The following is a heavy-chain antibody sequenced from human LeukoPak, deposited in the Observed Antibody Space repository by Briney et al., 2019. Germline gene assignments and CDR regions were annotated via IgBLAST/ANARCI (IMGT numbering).Heavy chain of an antibody. J-gene: IGHJ4*02. CDR3: ARVPDYYRRGGYFDY. CDR1: GFTFSSYA. Sequence: GGSLRLSCAASGFTFSSYAMHWVRQAPGKGLEWVAVISYDGSNKYYADSVKGRFTISRDNSKNTLYLQMNSLRAEDTAVYYCARVPDYYRRGGYFDYWGQGTLVTVSS. V-gene: IGHV3-30-3*01. CDR2: ISYDGSNK. D-gene: IGHD3-10*01.